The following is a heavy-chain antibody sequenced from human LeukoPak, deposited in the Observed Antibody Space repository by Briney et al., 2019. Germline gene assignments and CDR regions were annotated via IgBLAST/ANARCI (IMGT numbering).Heavy chain of an antibody. V-gene: IGHV3-30*02. Sequence: GGSLGLSCAASGFTFSFYGMHWVRQAPGKGLEWAAFIGYDGGNKYYADSVKGRFTISRDNSKNTLYLQMNSLRAEDTAVYYCAKDLYNYYGSGSSFNFWGQGTLVTVSS. J-gene: IGHJ4*02. CDR2: IGYDGGNK. CDR3: AKDLYNYYGSGSSFNF. D-gene: IGHD3-10*01. CDR1: GFTFSFYG.